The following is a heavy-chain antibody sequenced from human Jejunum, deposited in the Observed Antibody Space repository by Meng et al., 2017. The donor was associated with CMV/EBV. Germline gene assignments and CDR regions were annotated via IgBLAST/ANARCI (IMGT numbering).Heavy chain of an antibody. CDR1: FTLNNYA. CDR3: AKGCCSSTNCYHCFDY. V-gene: IGHV3-30*02. Sequence: FTLNNYAMHGVRQAPGKGLEWVAFIRYDGSNNFYADSVKGRFTISRDNSKNTLYLQMNSLRAEDTAVYYCAKGCCSSTNCYHCFDYWGQGTLVTVSS. CDR2: IRYDGSNN. D-gene: IGHD2-2*01. J-gene: IGHJ4*02.